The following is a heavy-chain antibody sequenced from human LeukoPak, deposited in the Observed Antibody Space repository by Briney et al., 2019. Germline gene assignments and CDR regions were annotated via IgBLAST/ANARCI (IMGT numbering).Heavy chain of an antibody. Sequence: GGTLRISCAASGFTFSSYGMHWVRQAPGKGLEWVAVIWYDGSNKYYADSVKGRFTISRDNTKNTLYLQMNSLRAEDTAVYYCARVGLLVEFDIWGQGTMVTVSS. CDR3: ARVGLLVEFDI. V-gene: IGHV3-33*01. D-gene: IGHD2-8*02. J-gene: IGHJ3*02. CDR2: IWYDGSNK. CDR1: GFTFSSYG.